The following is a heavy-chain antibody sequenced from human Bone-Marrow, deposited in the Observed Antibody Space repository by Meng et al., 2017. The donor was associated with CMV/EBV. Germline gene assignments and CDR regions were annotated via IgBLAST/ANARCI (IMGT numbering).Heavy chain of an antibody. D-gene: IGHD6-6*01. CDR2: ISYDGSNK. J-gene: IGHJ6*02. Sequence: GESLKISCAASGFTFSSYAMHWVRQAPGKGLEWVAVISYDGSNKYYADSVKGRFTISRDNSKNTLYLQMNSLRAEDTAVYYCARGLRGSSSPDYYYGMDVWGQGTTVTVSS. CDR3: ARGLRGSSSPDYYYGMDV. CDR1: GFTFSSYA. V-gene: IGHV3-30-3*01.